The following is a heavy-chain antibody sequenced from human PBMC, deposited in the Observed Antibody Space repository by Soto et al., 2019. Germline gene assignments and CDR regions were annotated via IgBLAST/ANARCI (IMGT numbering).Heavy chain of an antibody. Sequence: PGGSLRLSCSASGFTFSSYAMHWVRQAPGKGLEYVSAISSNGGSTYYADSVKGRFTISRDNSKNTLYLQMSSLRAEDTAVYYCVKDRVMLLTVTSGGFDYWGQGTLVTVSS. CDR1: GFTFSSYA. D-gene: IGHD4-4*01. J-gene: IGHJ4*02. CDR2: ISSNGGST. V-gene: IGHV3-64D*06. CDR3: VKDRVMLLTVTSGGFDY.